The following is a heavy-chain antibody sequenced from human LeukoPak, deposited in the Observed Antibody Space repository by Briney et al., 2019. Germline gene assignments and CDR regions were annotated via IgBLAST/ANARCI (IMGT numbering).Heavy chain of an antibody. V-gene: IGHV3-48*03. J-gene: IGHJ4*02. CDR3: ARGWISDSFDY. D-gene: IGHD5-12*01. Sequence: GGSLRLSCAASGFTFSSYEMNWVRQAPGRGLEWVSYISSSGSNIYYADSVKGRFTISRDNAKNSLYLQMNSLRAEDTAVYYCARGWISDSFDYWGQGTLVTVSS. CDR1: GFTFSSYE. CDR2: ISSSGSNI.